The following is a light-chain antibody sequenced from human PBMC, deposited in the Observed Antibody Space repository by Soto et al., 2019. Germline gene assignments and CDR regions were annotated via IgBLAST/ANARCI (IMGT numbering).Light chain of an antibody. CDR3: SSYTSSSTRV. CDR2: EVS. V-gene: IGLV2-14*01. CDR1: SSDVGGYNY. Sequence: QSVLTQPASVSGSPGQSITISCTGTSSDVGGYNYVSWYQQHPGKAPKLMIYEVSKRPSGVSNRFSGSKSGNTASLTIAGLQAEDEADYYCSSYTSSSTRVFGAGTKLTVL. J-gene: IGLJ2*01.